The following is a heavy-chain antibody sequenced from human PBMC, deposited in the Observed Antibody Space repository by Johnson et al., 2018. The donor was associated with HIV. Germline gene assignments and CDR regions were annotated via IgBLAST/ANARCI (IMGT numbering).Heavy chain of an antibody. CDR1: GFTFSNAW. CDR2: IEKKSGGEST. CDR3: TTGLTIFGVVFLDAFDI. D-gene: IGHD3-3*01. J-gene: IGHJ3*02. V-gene: IGHV3-15*04. Sequence: VQLVESGGGLVKPGGSLRLSCAASGFTFSNAWMSWVRQAPGKGLEWVGRIEKKSGGESTDDAVPVKGRITIARDDSKNKLYLQMNSLKNEDTAIYYCTTGLTIFGVVFLDAFDIWGQGTMVTVSS.